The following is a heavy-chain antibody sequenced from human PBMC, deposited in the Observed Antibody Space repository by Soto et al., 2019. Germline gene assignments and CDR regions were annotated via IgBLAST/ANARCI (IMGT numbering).Heavy chain of an antibody. CDR3: ARVGADRGAFTFDI. CDR1: GGTFSSYA. V-gene: IGHV1-69*13. CDR2: IIPIFGTA. Sequence: VASVKVSCKASGGTFSSYAISWVRQAPGQGLEWMGGIIPIFGTANYAQKFQGRVTITADESTSTAYMELSSLRSEDTAVYYCARVGADRGAFTFDIWGQGTMVTVSS. D-gene: IGHD3-10*01. J-gene: IGHJ3*02.